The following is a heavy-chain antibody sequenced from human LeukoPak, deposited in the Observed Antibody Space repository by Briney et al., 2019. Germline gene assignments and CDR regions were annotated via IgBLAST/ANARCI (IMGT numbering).Heavy chain of an antibody. CDR3: ARDLSDDFWSGYPYYYYYMDV. CDR1: GFTFSSYW. J-gene: IGHJ6*03. V-gene: IGHV3-7*01. CDR2: IKQDGSEK. D-gene: IGHD3-3*01. Sequence: PGGSLRLSCAASGFTFSSYWMSWVRQAPGKGLEWVANIKQDGSEKYYVDSVKGRFTISRDNAKNSLYLQMNSLRAEDTAVYYCARDLSDDFWSGYPYYYYYMDVWGKGTTVTVSS.